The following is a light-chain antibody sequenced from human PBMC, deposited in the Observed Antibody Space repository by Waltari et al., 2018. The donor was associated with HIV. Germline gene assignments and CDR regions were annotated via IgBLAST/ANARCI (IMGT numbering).Light chain of an antibody. J-gene: IGKJ3*01. Sequence: DTVLTQYPATLSLSPGERATLSCRASQRVSNHLAWYQQKPGQAPRLLIYDASNRATGVPARFSGSRSGTDFTLTISSLDPEDFAVYYCQQRSNWPPVFTFGPGTKVDIK. CDR2: DAS. V-gene: IGKV3-11*01. CDR1: QRVSNH. CDR3: QQRSNWPPVFT.